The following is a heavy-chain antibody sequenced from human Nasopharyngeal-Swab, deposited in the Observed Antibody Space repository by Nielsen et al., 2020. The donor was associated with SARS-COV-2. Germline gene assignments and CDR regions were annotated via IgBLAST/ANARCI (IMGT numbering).Heavy chain of an antibody. V-gene: IGHV3-64*01. CDR2: ISSNGGST. D-gene: IGHD3-9*01. CDR1: GFTFSSYA. J-gene: IGHJ4*02. CDR3: ARWGILTGYDVGLDY. Sequence: GESLKISCAASGFTFSSYAMHWVRQAPGKGLEYVSAISSNGGSTYYANSVKGRFTISRDNSKNTLYLQMGSLRAEDMAVYYCARWGILTGYDVGLDYWGQGILVTVSS.